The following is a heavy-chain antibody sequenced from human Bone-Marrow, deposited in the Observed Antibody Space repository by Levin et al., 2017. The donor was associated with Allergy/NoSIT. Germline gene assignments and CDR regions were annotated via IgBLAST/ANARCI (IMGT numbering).Heavy chain of an antibody. CDR2: IYWDDDK. J-gene: IGHJ4*02. D-gene: IGHD3-16*02. Sequence: SGPTLVKPTQTLTLTCTFSGFSLSPSGVGVGWIRQPPGKALEWLALIYWDDDKRYSPSLKSRLTITKDTSKNQVVLTMTNMDPVDTATYYCAHNTPVWGSYRVTYYFDYWGQGTLVTVSS. V-gene: IGHV2-5*02. CDR1: GFSLSPSGVG. CDR3: AHNTPVWGSYRVTYYFDY.